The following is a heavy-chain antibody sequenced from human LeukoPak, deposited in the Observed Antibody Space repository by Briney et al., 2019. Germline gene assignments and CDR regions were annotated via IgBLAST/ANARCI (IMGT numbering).Heavy chain of an antibody. V-gene: IGHV3-30*02. CDR1: GFTFSSYG. D-gene: IGHD2-2*01. CDR2: IRYDGSNK. Sequence: GGSLRLSCAASGFTFSSYGMHWVRQAPGKGLEWVAFIRYDGSNKYYADSVKGRFTISRDNSKNTLYLQMNSLRAEDTAVYYCATAIVVVPAAIRHPFDYWGQGTLVTVSS. J-gene: IGHJ4*02. CDR3: ATAIVVVPAAIRHPFDY.